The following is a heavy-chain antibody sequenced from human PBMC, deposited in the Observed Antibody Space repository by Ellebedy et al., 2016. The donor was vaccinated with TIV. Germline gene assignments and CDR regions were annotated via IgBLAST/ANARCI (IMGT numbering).Heavy chain of an antibody. V-gene: IGHV3-23*01. CDR1: GFTFSNSA. D-gene: IGHD6-19*01. Sequence: GESLKISCAASGFTFSNSAMSWVRQAPGKGLEWVSAISGSGTSTYYADSLKGRFTISRENSKNTLYLQLNSLRAEDTAVYYCAKGYSSGWYFWFDPWGQGTLVTVSS. CDR3: AKGYSSGWYFWFDP. CDR2: ISGSGTST. J-gene: IGHJ5*02.